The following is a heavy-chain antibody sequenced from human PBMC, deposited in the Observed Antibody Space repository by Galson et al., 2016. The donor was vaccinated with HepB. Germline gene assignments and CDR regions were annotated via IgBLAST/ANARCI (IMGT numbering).Heavy chain of an antibody. V-gene: IGHV3-30*18. CDR1: GFPFSERG. J-gene: IGHJ4*02. D-gene: IGHD2/OR15-2a*01. CDR2: GSQEGRRK. Sequence: SLRLSCAASGFPFSERGMHWVRPAPGQGLEWVAPGSQEGRRKWYADSVKGRFTISRDNSNNVLFLQMTSLRADDTAVYFCAKRHEYCPPVGCSVDYWGQGTLVSVSS. CDR3: AKRHEYCPPVGCSVDY.